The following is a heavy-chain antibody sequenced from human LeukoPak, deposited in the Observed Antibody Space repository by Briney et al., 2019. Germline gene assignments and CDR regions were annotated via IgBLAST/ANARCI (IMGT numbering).Heavy chain of an antibody. V-gene: IGHV4-31*03. CDR3: AGHHPRNTVDF. D-gene: IGHD2/OR15-2a*01. Sequence: SETLSLTCTVSGGSISSGDYYWSWIRQYPGKGLEWIGSIYYSGSTDYNPSLKSRVTISVDTSKNQLSLKLSSVTAADTAVYYCAGHHPRNTVDFWGQGTQVTVSS. J-gene: IGHJ4*02. CDR2: IYYSGST. CDR1: GGSISSGDYY.